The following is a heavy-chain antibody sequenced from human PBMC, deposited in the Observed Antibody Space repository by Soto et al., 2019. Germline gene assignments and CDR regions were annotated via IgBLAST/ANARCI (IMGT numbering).Heavy chain of an antibody. J-gene: IGHJ4*02. Sequence: PGGSLRLSCAASGFTFDDYAMHWVRQAPGKGLEWVSGISWNSGSIGYADSVKGRFTISRDNAKNSLYLQMNSLRAEDTAVYYCARGPNEQWLVLAYDAYFDYWGQGTLVTVSS. CDR2: ISWNSGSI. V-gene: IGHV3-9*01. CDR1: GFTFDDYA. D-gene: IGHD6-19*01. CDR3: ARGPNEQWLVLAYDAYFDY.